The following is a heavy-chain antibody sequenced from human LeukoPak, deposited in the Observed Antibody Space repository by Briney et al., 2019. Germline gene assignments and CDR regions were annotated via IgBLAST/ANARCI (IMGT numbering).Heavy chain of an antibody. CDR3: ASQRDGASDY. Sequence: PGGSLRLSCAASGFTFSNFWMPWVRQAPGKGLEWVGSIKQDGSEKYYVDSVKGRFTFSRDNGKNSVYLQMSSLRADDTAVYYCASQRDGASDYWGQGTLVTVS. J-gene: IGHJ4*02. CDR1: GFTFSNFW. D-gene: IGHD1-26*01. V-gene: IGHV3-7*01. CDR2: IKQDGSEK.